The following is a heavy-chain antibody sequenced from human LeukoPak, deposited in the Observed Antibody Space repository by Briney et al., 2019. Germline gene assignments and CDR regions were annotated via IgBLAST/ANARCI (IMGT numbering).Heavy chain of an antibody. J-gene: IGHJ3*02. V-gene: IGHV1-2*02. Sequence: ASVKVSCNASGYTFTGYYMHWVRQAPGQGLELKGWINPNSGGTNYAQKFQGRVTMTRDTSISTAYMELSRLRSDDTAVYYCARPSVGLHLHAFDIWGQGTMVTVSS. CDR3: ARPSVGLHLHAFDI. CDR1: GYTFTGYY. D-gene: IGHD5-18*01. CDR2: INPNSGGT.